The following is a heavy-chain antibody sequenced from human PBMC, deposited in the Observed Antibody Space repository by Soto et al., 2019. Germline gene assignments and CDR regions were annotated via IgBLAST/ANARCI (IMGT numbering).Heavy chain of an antibody. D-gene: IGHD6-19*01. CDR1: GFTLTTYS. CDR3: ARGPVNGTSLYDY. Sequence: GGSLRLSCAVSGFTLTTYSMNCVRQAPGNGLECISFINKNGFTIYYSDSVNGPFTISRDYAKHSLYLQMDSLRDQDTAVSYCARGPVNGTSLYDYCGVGTLVTVCS. CDR2: INKNGFTI. J-gene: IGHJ4*02. V-gene: IGHV3-48*02.